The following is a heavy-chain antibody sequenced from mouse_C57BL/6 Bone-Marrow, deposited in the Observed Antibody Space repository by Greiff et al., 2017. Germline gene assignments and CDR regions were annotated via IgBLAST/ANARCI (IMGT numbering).Heavy chain of an antibody. V-gene: IGHV10-1*01. CDR1: GFSFNTYA. J-gene: IGHJ1*03. D-gene: IGHD1-1*01. CDR3: VRSYYYGSHWYFDV. CDR2: IRSKSNNYAT. Sequence: EVQLVESGGGLVQPKGSLKLSCAASGFSFNTYAMNWVRQAPGKGLEWVARIRSKSNNYATYYADSVKDRFTISRDDSESMLYLQMNNLKTEDTAMYYSVRSYYYGSHWYFDVWGTGTTVTVSS.